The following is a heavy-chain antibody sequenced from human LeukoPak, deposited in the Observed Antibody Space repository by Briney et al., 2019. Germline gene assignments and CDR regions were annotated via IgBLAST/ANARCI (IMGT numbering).Heavy chain of an antibody. CDR3: ARDWNSMGYYYHMDV. D-gene: IGHD2/OR15-2a*01. V-gene: IGHV3-21*01. CDR1: GFTFSSYS. J-gene: IGHJ6*03. CDR2: ISSGNIYI. Sequence: SGGSLRLSCAASGFTFSSYSMNWVRQAPGKGLEWVSCISSGNIYIYYADSVKGRFTISRDNANNSLFLQMNSLRAEDTAVYYCARDWNSMGYYYHMDVWGKGTTVTVSS.